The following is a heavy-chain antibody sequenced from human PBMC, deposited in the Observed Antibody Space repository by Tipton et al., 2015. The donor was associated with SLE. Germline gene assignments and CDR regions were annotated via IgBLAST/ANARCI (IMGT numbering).Heavy chain of an antibody. CDR2: IYYSGST. V-gene: IGHV4-59*01. Sequence: LRLSCTVSGGSISSYYWSWIRQPPGKGLEWIGYIYYSGSTNYNPSLKSRVTISVDTSKNQFSLKLSSVTAADTAVYYCARDDRVAVVDWGQGTLVTVSS. D-gene: IGHD6-19*01. CDR1: GGSISSYY. J-gene: IGHJ4*02. CDR3: ARDDRVAVVD.